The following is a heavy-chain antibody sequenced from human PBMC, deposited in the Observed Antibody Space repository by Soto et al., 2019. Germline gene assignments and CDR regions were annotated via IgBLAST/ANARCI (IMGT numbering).Heavy chain of an antibody. CDR3: GRGLTIVSPGN. CDR2: INPNSGGT. Sequence: QVQLVQSGAEVKKPGASVKVSCKASGYTFTGSQIHWVRQAPGQGLEWMGWINPNSGGTNYAQKFQGRVTMTRDTSITTAYRELNGLTADDTAVYFCGRGLTIVSPGNWGQGTLVSVSS. J-gene: IGHJ4*02. V-gene: IGHV1-2*02. CDR1: GYTFTGSQ. D-gene: IGHD2-21*01.